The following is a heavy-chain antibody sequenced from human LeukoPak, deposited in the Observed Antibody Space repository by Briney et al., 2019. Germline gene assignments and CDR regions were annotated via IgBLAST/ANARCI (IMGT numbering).Heavy chain of an antibody. V-gene: IGHV4-39*07. D-gene: IGHD3-3*01. Sequence: SETLSLTCTVSGDSISRGDYYWGWIRQPPGKGLEWIGEINHSGSTNYNPSLKSRVTISVDTSKNQFSLKLSSVTAADTAVYYCARTPRITIFGVVIRYYFDYWGQGTLVTVSS. CDR2: INHSGST. CDR1: GDSISRGDYY. J-gene: IGHJ4*02. CDR3: ARTPRITIFGVVIRYYFDY.